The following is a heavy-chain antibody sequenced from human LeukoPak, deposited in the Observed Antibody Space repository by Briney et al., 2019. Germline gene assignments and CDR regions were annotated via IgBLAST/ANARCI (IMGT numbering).Heavy chain of an antibody. J-gene: IGHJ3*02. D-gene: IGHD3-22*01. CDR1: GFTFSSYE. CDR3: ARDSYYYDSSGYYSSDAFDI. Sequence: GGSLRLSCAASGFTFSSYEMNWVRQAPGKGLEWVSYISSSSSTIYYADSVKGRFTISRDNAKNSLYLQMNSLRAEDTAVYYCARDSYYYDSSGYYSSDAFDIWGQGTMVTVSS. V-gene: IGHV3-48*01. CDR2: ISSSSSTI.